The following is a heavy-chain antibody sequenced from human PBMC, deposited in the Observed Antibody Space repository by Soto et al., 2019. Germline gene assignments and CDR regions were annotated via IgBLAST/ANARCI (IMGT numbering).Heavy chain of an antibody. J-gene: IGHJ4*02. CDR2: ISYDGSNK. Sequence: GGSLRLSCAASGFTFSSYGMHWVRQAPGKGLEWVAVISYDGSNKYYADSVKGRFTISRDNSKNTLYLQMNSLRAEDTAVYYCAKDPQRKHYYDSSGYYSFDYWGQRTLVTVSS. CDR1: GFTFSSYG. V-gene: IGHV3-30*18. D-gene: IGHD3-22*01. CDR3: AKDPQRKHYYDSSGYYSFDY.